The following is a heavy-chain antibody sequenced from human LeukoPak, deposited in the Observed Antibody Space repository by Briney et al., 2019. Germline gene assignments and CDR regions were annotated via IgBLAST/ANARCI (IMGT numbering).Heavy chain of an antibody. CDR2: INPNSGGT. V-gene: IGHV1-2*02. D-gene: IGHD3-10*01. J-gene: IGHJ5*02. CDR3: ARRMVRGVIITTNWFDP. CDR1: GYTFTGFH. Sequence: GASVKVSCKASGYTFTGFHMHWVRQAPGQGLEWMGWINPNSGGTNYAQKFQGRVTMTRDTSISTVYMELSSLRSEDTAVYYCARRMVRGVIITTNWFDPWGQGTLVTVSS.